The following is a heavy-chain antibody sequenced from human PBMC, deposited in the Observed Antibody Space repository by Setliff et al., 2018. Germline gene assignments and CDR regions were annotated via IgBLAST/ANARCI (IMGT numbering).Heavy chain of an antibody. CDR3: ARGYYDSYARYYVVGDY. D-gene: IGHD3-22*01. CDR1: GYSFSTYA. CDR2: FSVYNGYI. Sequence: ASVKVSCKASGYSFSTYAMSWIRQAPGQGLEWMGWFSVYNGYIVYAQKLQGRVTMTTDTSTSTAYMELRSLRSDDTAVYYCARGYYDSYARYYVVGDYWGQGTPVTVSS. J-gene: IGHJ4*02. V-gene: IGHV1-18*01.